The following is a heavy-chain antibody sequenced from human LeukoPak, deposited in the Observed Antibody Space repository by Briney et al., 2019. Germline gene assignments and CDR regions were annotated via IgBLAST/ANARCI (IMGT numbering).Heavy chain of an antibody. CDR3: ARVPYYFDSNGYYY. V-gene: IGHV3-74*01. D-gene: IGHD3-22*01. J-gene: IGHJ4*02. CDR1: GFTSSSYW. CDR2: INSDGSST. Sequence: PGGSLRLSCAASGFTSSSYWMHWVRQAPGKGLVWVSRINSDGSSTSYADSVKGRFTISRDNAKNTLYLQMNSLRAEDTAVYYCARVPYYFDSNGYYYWGQGTLVTVSS.